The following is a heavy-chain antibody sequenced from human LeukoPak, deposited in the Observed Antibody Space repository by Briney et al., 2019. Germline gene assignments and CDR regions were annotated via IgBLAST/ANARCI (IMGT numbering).Heavy chain of an antibody. CDR3: ARGRITIFGVVRPTYYFDY. CDR2: INHSGST. D-gene: IGHD3-3*01. J-gene: IGHJ4*02. CDR1: GGSFSGYY. Sequence: PSETLSLTCAVYGGSFSGYYWSWIRQPPGKGLEWIGEINHSGSTNYNPSLKSRVTISVDTSKSQFSLKLSSVTAADTAVYYCARGRITIFGVVRPTYYFDYWGQGTLVTVSS. V-gene: IGHV4-34*01.